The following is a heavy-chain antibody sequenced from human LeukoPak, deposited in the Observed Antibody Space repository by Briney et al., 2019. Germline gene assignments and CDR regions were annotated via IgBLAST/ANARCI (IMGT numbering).Heavy chain of an antibody. CDR3: AMSVEMAAIPSFDY. J-gene: IGHJ4*02. Sequence: ASVKVSCKASGYTFTSYGITWVRQDPGQGLEWMGWISANNGDTHYSEKFQGRVTMTTDTFTSTAYMELRSLESDDTAVYYCAMSVEMAAIPSFDYWGQGTLVTVSS. CDR1: GYTFTSYG. D-gene: IGHD5-24*01. CDR2: ISANNGDT. V-gene: IGHV1-18*01.